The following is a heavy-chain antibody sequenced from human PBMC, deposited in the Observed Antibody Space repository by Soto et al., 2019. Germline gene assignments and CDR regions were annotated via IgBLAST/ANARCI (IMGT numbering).Heavy chain of an antibody. CDR1: GNSISTTNW. Sequence: KPSETLSLTCVVSGNSISTTNWWSWVRQSPGKGLEWIGEIYHSGSTNYNPSLKSRVTISVDKSKNQFSLKLSSATAADTAVYYCARDVGYHYDGSPSGQFDFWGQGTLVTVSS. CDR3: ARDVGYHYDGSPSGQFDF. V-gene: IGHV4-4*02. CDR2: IYHSGST. J-gene: IGHJ4*02. D-gene: IGHD3-22*01.